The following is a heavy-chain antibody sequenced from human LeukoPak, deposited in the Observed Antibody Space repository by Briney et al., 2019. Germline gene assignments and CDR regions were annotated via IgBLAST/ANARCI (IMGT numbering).Heavy chain of an antibody. D-gene: IGHD3-22*01. CDR2: INPRGGSI. CDR1: GYPFTSYY. V-gene: IGHV1-46*01. J-gene: IGHJ4*02. Sequence: ASVKVSCKASGYPFTSYYMHWVRQAPGQGLEWMGIINPRGGSISYAQKFQGRVTMTRDTSTSTAYMELSSLRSEDTAVYYCVRGRAETYYYDSSNYFHNAGFDYWGQGTLVTVSS. CDR3: VRGRAETYYYDSSNYFHNAGFDY.